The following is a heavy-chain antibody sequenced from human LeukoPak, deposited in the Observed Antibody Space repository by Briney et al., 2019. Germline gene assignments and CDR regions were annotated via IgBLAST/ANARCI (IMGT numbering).Heavy chain of an antibody. D-gene: IGHD3-10*01. V-gene: IGHV1-69*01. J-gene: IGHJ4*02. CDR1: GGTFSSYA. Sequence: SVNVSCKASGGTFSSYAISWVRQAPGQGLEWMGGIIPIFGTANYAQKFQGRVTNTADESTSTAYMELSSLRSEDTAVYYCARGYYGSGSYLHFDYWGQGTLVTVSS. CDR3: ARGYYGSGSYLHFDY. CDR2: IIPIFGTA.